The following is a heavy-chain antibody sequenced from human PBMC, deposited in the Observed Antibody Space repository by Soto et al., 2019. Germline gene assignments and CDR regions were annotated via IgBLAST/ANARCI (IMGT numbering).Heavy chain of an antibody. D-gene: IGHD1-26*01. CDR1: GFTFSSYG. V-gene: IGHV3-23*01. CDR3: ASSRGLVGATTPGAFDI. CDR2: ISGSGGST. Sequence: EVQLLESGGGLEQPGGSLRLSCAASGFTFSSYGMVWVRQAPGKGLEWVSGISGSGGSTFYADSVRGRFTISRDNSKNMLYLQMSSLRVEDTAVYYCASSRGLVGATTPGAFDIWGQGTMVTVSS. J-gene: IGHJ3*02.